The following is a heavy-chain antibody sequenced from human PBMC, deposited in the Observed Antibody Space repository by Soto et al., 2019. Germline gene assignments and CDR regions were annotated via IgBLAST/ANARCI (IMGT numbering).Heavy chain of an antibody. V-gene: IGHV4-39*01. CDR1: GGSISSRNYY. Sequence: QLQLQESGPGLVKPLETLSLICTVSGGSISSRNYYWGWIRQPPGEGLEWIGSIYYNGFTYYNPSLKSRVTISVDTSKNQFSLRLNSVTAADPAVYYCARQADFWSGGGGFDPWGQGTLVTVSS. CDR2: IYYNGFT. J-gene: IGHJ5*02. D-gene: IGHD3-3*01. CDR3: ARQADFWSGGGGFDP.